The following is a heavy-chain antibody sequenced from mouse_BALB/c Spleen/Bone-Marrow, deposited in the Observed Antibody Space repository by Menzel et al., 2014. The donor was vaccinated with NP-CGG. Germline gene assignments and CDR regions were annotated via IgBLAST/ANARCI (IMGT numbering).Heavy chain of an antibody. Sequence: EVQGVESGGGLVQPGGSLKLSCAASGFDFSRYWMSWVRQAPGKGLEWIGEINPDSRTINYTPSLKDKFIISRDNAKNTLDLQMSRVRSEDAGLYYCARCGYYGFLHYWGQGTTLTVSS. CDR1: GFDFSRYW. CDR3: ARCGYYGFLHY. V-gene: IGHV4-1*02. D-gene: IGHD1-1*01. CDR2: INPDSRTI. J-gene: IGHJ2*01.